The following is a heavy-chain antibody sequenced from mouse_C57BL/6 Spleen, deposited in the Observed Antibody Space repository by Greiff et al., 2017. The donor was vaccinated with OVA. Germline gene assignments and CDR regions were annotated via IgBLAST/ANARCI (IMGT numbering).Heavy chain of an antibody. Sequence: QVQLQQPGAELVKPGASVKLSCKASGYTFTSYWMHWVKQRPGQGLEWIGMIHPNSGSTNYNEKFKSKATLTVDKSSSTAYMQLSSLTSEDSAVYYCARAFSTMVTTGFADWGQGTLVTVSA. CDR3: ARAFSTMVTTGFAD. D-gene: IGHD2-2*01. J-gene: IGHJ3*01. CDR2: IHPNSGST. V-gene: IGHV1-64*01. CDR1: GYTFTSYW.